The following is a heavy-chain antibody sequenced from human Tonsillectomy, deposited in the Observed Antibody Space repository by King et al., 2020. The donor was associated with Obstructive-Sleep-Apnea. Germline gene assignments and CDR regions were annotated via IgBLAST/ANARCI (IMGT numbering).Heavy chain of an antibody. J-gene: IGHJ4*02. CDR2: IRYDGSNK. Sequence: QLVQSGGGVVQPGGSLRLSCAASGFTFSSYGMHWVRQAPDKGLEWVAFIRYDGSNKYYADSVKGRFTISRDNSKNTLYLQMNSLRAEDTAVYYCAKDEKLERLSGYFDYWGQGTLVTVSS. CDR1: GFTFSSYG. D-gene: IGHD1-1*01. V-gene: IGHV3-30*02. CDR3: AKDEKLERLSGYFDY.